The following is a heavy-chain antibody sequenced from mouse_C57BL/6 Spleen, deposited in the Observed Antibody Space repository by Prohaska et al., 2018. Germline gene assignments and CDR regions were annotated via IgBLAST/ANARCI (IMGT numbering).Heavy chain of an antibody. CDR3: AIDSSDSPWFAY. V-gene: IGHV1-75*01. J-gene: IGHJ3*01. Sequence: QVQLQQSGPELVKPGASVKISCKASGYTFTDYYINWVKQRPGQGLEWIGWIFTGSGSTYYNEKLKGKATRTVDKAASTAYMLLSSLTSEDAAVYFCAIDSSDSPWFAYWCQGTLVTVSA. CDR1: GYTFTDYY. D-gene: IGHD3-2*02. CDR2: IFTGSGST.